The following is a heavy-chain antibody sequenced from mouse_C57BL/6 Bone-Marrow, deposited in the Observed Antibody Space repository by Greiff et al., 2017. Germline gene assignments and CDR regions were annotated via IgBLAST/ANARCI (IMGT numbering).Heavy chain of an antibody. V-gene: IGHV3-6*01. CDR1: GYSITSGYY. D-gene: IGHD2-5*01. CDR3: ARVGHSKDY. Sequence: ESGPGLVKPSQSLSLTCSVTGYSITSGYYWNWIRQFPGNKLEWMGYISYDGSNNYNPSLKNRISITRDTSKNQFFLKLNSVTTEDTATYYCARVGHSKDYWGQGTTLTVSA. CDR2: ISYDGSN. J-gene: IGHJ2*01.